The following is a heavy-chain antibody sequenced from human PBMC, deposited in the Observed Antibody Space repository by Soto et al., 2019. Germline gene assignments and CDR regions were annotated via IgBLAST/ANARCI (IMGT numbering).Heavy chain of an antibody. J-gene: IGHJ4*02. CDR1: GGSMSRGDYY. V-gene: IGHV2-5*08. CDR2: IYWDDDK. CDR3: AHYGDYAFGVY. D-gene: IGHD4-17*01. Sequence: TLSLTCTVSGGSMSRGDYYWSWIRQPPGKALEWLALIYWDDDKRYSPSLKSRLTITKDTSKNQVVLTMTNMDPVDTATYYCAHYGDYAFGVYWGQGTLVTVSS.